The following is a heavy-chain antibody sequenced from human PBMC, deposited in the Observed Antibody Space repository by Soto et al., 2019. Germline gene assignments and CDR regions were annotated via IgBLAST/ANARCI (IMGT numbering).Heavy chain of an antibody. CDR2: IYYSGST. Sequence: KPSETLSLTCTVSGGSISSYYWSWIRQPPGKGLEWIGYIYYSGSTNYNPSLKSRVTISVDTSKNQFSLKLSSVTAADTAVYYCASVLGPPYCSGGSCYPYYFDYWGQGTLVTVSS. CDR1: GGSISSYY. CDR3: ASVLGPPYCSGGSCYPYYFDY. J-gene: IGHJ4*02. V-gene: IGHV4-59*01. D-gene: IGHD2-15*01.